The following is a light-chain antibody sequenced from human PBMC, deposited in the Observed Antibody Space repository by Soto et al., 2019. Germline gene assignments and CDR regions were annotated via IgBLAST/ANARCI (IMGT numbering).Light chain of an antibody. V-gene: IGLV2-8*01. CDR1: SSDVGAYNY. Sequence: QSALTQPPSASGSPGQSVTISCAGTSSDVGAYNYVSWYQQHPGKAPKLMIYEVTKQPSGVPDRFSGSKSGNTASLTVSGLQVEDEADYYCSSHAGTKVVFGGGTQLTVL. CDR3: SSHAGTKVV. J-gene: IGLJ2*01. CDR2: EVT.